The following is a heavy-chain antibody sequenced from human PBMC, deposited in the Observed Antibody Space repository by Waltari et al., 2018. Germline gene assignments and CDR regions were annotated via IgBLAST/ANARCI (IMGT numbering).Heavy chain of an antibody. V-gene: IGHV4-59*01. CDR2: IYYSGST. Sequence: QVQLQESGPGLVKPSETLSLTCTVSGGSISSYYWSWIRQPPGKGLEWIGYIYYSGSTNYNPSLKSRVTISVDTSKNQFSLKLSSVTAADTAVYYCARDRDHDAFDIWGQGTMVTVSS. CDR1: GGSISSYY. J-gene: IGHJ3*02. CDR3: ARDRDHDAFDI.